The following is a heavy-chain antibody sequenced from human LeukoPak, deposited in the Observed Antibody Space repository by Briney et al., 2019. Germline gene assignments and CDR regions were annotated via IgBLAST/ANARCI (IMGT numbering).Heavy chain of an antibody. Sequence: PSETLSLTCTVSGGSISSYYWSWIRQPPGKGLEWIGYIYYSGSTNYNPSLKSRVTISVDTSKNQFSLKPSSVTAADTAVYYCARGRRWGWYFDLWGRGTLVTVSS. V-gene: IGHV4-59*01. J-gene: IGHJ2*01. CDR3: ARGRRWGWYFDL. D-gene: IGHD4-23*01. CDR2: IYYSGST. CDR1: GGSISSYY.